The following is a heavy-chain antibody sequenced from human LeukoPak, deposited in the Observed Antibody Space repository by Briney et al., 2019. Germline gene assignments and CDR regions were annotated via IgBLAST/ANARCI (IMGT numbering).Heavy chain of an antibody. D-gene: IGHD2-2*01. CDR2: INHNSGGT. Sequence: ASVKVSCKASGYTFTGYYMHWVRQAPGQGLEWMGWINHNSGGTNYAQKFQGRVTMTRDTSISTAYMELSRLRSDDTAVYYCARDPLYCSSTSCRPGNFDYWGQGTLVTVSS. CDR3: ARDPLYCSSTSCRPGNFDY. CDR1: GYTFTGYY. V-gene: IGHV1-2*02. J-gene: IGHJ4*02.